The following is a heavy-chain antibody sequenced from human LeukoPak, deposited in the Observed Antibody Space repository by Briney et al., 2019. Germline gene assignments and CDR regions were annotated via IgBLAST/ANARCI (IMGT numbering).Heavy chain of an antibody. CDR1: GFTFSSYA. Sequence: GGSLRLSCAASGFTFSSYAMHWVRQAPGKGLEWVAVISYDGSNKYYADSVKGRFTISRDNSKNTLYLQMNSLRAEDTAVYYCARDPSSNYDFWSGYFGEYYGMDVWGQGTTVTVSS. V-gene: IGHV3-30-3*01. J-gene: IGHJ6*02. CDR3: ARDPSSNYDFWSGYFGEYYGMDV. CDR2: ISYDGSNK. D-gene: IGHD3-3*01.